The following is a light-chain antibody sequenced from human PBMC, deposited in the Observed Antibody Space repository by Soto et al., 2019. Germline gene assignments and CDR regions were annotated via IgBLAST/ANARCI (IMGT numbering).Light chain of an antibody. V-gene: IGKV3-20*01. Sequence: EIVLTQSPGTLSLSPVERATLFCMASQTVRNNYLAWYQQRPGQAPRLLIYAASSRATGIPDRFSGSGSGTDFTLTISRLEPEDFAVYYCQQYGSSPRTFGRGTKVDIK. J-gene: IGKJ1*01. CDR3: QQYGSSPRT. CDR1: QTVRNNY. CDR2: AAS.